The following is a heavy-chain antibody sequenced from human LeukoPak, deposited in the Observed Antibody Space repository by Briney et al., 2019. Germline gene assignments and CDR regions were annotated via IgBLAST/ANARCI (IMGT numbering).Heavy chain of an antibody. Sequence: SETLSLTCTVSGYSISSGYYWGWIRQSPGKGLEWIGTISHSGTTYYNPSLNSRVTISADTSKNQFSLRLSSVTAADTAVYYCARARGYSYVFYIDVWGEGTTVTVSS. CDR2: ISHSGTT. CDR3: ARARGYSYVFYIDV. V-gene: IGHV4-38-2*02. J-gene: IGHJ6*03. D-gene: IGHD5-18*01. CDR1: GYSISSGYY.